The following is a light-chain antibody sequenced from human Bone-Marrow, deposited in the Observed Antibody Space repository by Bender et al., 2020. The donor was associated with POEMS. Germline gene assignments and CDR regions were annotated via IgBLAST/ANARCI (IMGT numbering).Light chain of an antibody. J-gene: IGLJ1*01. CDR2: GGT. V-gene: IGLV2-23*01. CDR3: CSYTAGSTYV. Sequence: QSALTQPASVSGSPGQSITISCTGTSSDIGSYDFVSWYQQHPGKAPKLMIYGGTTRPSGVSDRFSGSKSGNAASLTISGLQAEDEADYYCCSYTAGSTYVFGTGTEVTVL. CDR1: SSDIGSYDF.